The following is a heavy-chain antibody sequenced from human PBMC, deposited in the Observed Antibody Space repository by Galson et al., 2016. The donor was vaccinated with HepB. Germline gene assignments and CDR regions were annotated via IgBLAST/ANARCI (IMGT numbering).Heavy chain of an antibody. V-gene: IGHV3-53*01. Sequence: SLRLSCAASGLIVSDNYMTWVRQAPGKGLEWVPVIYSGGKTFYADSARGRFNIFSESATNTVSHRMNSLRAGDTAVEYCARYYDFFGMDVWGQGTTVAVSS. D-gene: IGHD3-3*01. CDR2: IYSGGKT. CDR3: ARYYDFFGMDV. CDR1: GLIVSDNY. J-gene: IGHJ6*02.